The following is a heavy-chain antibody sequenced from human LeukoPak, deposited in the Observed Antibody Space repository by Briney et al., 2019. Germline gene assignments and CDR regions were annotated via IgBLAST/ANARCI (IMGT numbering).Heavy chain of an antibody. CDR3: AELGITMIGGV. Sequence: GGSLRLSCSASGFTFTTYGMNWVRQAPGKGLEWVSGIGGSGIRTYYADSVKGRFTISRDNAKNSLYLQMNSLRAEDTAVYYCAELGITMIGGVWGKGTTVTISS. J-gene: IGHJ6*04. V-gene: IGHV3-21*01. CDR2: IGGSGIRT. D-gene: IGHD3-10*02. CDR1: GFTFTTYG.